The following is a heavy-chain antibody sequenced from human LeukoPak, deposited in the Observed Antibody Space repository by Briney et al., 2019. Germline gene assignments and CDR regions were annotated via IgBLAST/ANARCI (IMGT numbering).Heavy chain of an antibody. D-gene: IGHD6-19*01. Sequence: GGSLRLSCATSGFTFTSYWMSWVRQAPGKGLEGVANIKQDGSEKYYVDSVKGRFTISRDNAKNSLYLQMNSLRAEDTAVYYCARRISGWTKYFQYWGQGTLVTVSS. J-gene: IGHJ1*01. CDR3: ARRISGWTKYFQY. CDR2: IKQDGSEK. CDR1: GFTFTSYW. V-gene: IGHV3-7*01.